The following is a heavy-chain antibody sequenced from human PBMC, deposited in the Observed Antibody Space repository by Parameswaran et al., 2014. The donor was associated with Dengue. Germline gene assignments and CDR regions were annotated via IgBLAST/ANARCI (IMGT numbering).Heavy chain of an antibody. D-gene: IGHD3-10*01. V-gene: IGHV5-51*01. CDR2: IYPGDSDT. J-gene: IGHJ6*02. Sequence: VRPDARKGLEWMGIIYPGDSDTRYSPSFQGQVTISADKSISTAYLQWSSLKASDTAMYYCARIGDLDVGVRIHRYYYYYGMDVWGQGTTVTVSS. CDR3: ARIGDLDVGVRIHRYYYYYGMDV.